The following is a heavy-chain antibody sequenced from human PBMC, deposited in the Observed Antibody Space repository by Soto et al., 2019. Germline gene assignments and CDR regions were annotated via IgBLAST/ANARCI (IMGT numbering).Heavy chain of an antibody. D-gene: IGHD3-22*01. J-gene: IGHJ4*02. V-gene: IGHV4-59*08. Sequence: QVQLQESGPGLVKPSETLSLTCTVSVGSISTYYWSWIRQPPGTGLECLADIYDSGSTNYNPSLKSRVPISVDTSKNQVSLRLSSVAAADTAVYYWARHTTMILFDYWGQGTLVTVSS. CDR2: IYDSGST. CDR3: ARHTTMILFDY. CDR1: VGSISTYY.